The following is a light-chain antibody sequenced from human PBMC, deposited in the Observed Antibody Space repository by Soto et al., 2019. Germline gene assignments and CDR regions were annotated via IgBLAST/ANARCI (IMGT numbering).Light chain of an antibody. J-gene: IGKJ1*01. CDR2: DVS. V-gene: IGKV3-20*01. CDR3: QQYGISPT. CDR1: HSVSSNY. Sequence: EIVLTQSPGTLSLSPGERATLSCRSSHSVSSNYLAWYQQKPGQAPRLLIYDVSSRATGIPDRFSGSGSGTDFTLTTSRLEPVDFAVYYCQQYGISPTFGQGTQVEIK.